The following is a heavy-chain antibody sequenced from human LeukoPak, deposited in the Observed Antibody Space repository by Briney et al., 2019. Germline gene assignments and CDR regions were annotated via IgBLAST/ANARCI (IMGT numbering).Heavy chain of an antibody. CDR2: FYFSGST. CDR1: SGSISSNSYY. CDR3: ARQSDYGFDY. J-gene: IGHJ4*02. Sequence: PSETLSLTCTVSSGSISSNSYYWGWIRQPPGKGLEWIASFYFSGSTYYNPSLKSRVTIYVHTSNNQVSLNLNSVTAADTAVYYCARQSDYGFDYWGQGTLVTVSS. V-gene: IGHV4-39*01. D-gene: IGHD4-17*01.